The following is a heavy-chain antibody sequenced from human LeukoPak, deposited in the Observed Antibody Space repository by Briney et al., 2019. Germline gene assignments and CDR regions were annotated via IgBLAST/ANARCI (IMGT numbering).Heavy chain of an antibody. J-gene: IGHJ4*02. D-gene: IGHD1-1*01. CDR3: TTQSGAWNFDY. CDR1: GFSFSDTW. Sequence: GGSLRLSCAASGFSFSDTWMNWVRQAPGKGPEWVGLIKRKTDDGTTDYAAPEKGRFTISRDDSKNTLYLQMNSLKTEDTAVYYCTTQSGAWNFDYWGQGTLVTVSS. CDR2: IKRKTDDGTT. V-gene: IGHV3-15*07.